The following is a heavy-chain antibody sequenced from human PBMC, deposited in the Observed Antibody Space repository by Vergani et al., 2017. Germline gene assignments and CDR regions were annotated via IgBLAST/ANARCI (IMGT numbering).Heavy chain of an antibody. CDR1: GYSISSGYY. V-gene: IGHV4-38-2*02. D-gene: IGHD2-15*01. CDR3: AVVTHC. Sequence: QVQLQESGPGLVKPSETLSLTCTVSGYSISSGYYWGWIRQPPGKGLEWIGSIYHSGSTYYNPSLKSRVTISVDTSKNQFSLKLSSVTAADTAVYYCAVVTHCWGQGTLVTVSS. CDR2: IYHSGST. J-gene: IGHJ4*02.